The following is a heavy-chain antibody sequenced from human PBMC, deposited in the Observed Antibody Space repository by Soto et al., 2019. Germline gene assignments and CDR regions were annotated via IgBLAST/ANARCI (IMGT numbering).Heavy chain of an antibody. CDR3: AKGTVTTVVKWFDP. Sequence: EVQLLESGGDLVQPGGSLRLSCAASGFTFSSYAMSWVRQAPGKGLEWVSAISGSGGNTYYADSVQGRFTISRDNSKNTLDLQMNSLRAEDTGVYYCAKGTVTTVVKWFDPWGQGTLATVSS. CDR1: GFTFSSYA. D-gene: IGHD4-17*01. J-gene: IGHJ5*02. CDR2: ISGSGGNT. V-gene: IGHV3-23*01.